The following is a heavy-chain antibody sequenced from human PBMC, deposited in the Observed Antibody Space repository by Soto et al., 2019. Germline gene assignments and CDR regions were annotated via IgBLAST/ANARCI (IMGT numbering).Heavy chain of an antibody. CDR3: ARLSPSGRSNWDDASYYGMDV. CDR2: IYYSGST. Sequence: PSETLSLTCTVSGGSISSSSYYWGWIRQPPGKGLEWIGSIYYSGSTYYNPSLKSRVTISVDTSKNQFSLKLSSVTAADTAVYYCARLSPSGRSNWDDASYYGMDVWGQGTTVTVSS. J-gene: IGHJ6*02. V-gene: IGHV4-39*01. D-gene: IGHD1-1*01. CDR1: GGSISSSSYY.